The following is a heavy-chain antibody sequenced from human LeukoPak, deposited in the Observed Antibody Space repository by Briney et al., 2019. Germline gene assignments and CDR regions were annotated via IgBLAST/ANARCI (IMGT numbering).Heavy chain of an antibody. CDR2: INSDGTGT. CDR1: GFTFSSYW. J-gene: IGHJ6*04. Sequence: GGSLRLSCAASGFTFSSYWMHWVRQAPGKGLVWVSRINSDGTGTRYADSVKGRFTISRDNAKNSLYLQMNSLRAEDTAVYYCAELGITMIGGVRGKGTTVTISS. CDR3: AELGITMIGGV. V-gene: IGHV3-74*01. D-gene: IGHD3-10*02.